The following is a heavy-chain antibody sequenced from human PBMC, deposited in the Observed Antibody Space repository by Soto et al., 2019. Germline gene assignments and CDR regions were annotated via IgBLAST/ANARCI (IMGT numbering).Heavy chain of an antibody. Sequence: GASVKVSCKASGYTFTSYYMHWVRQAPGQGLEWMGIINPSGGSTSYAQKFQGRVTMTRDTSTSTVYMELSSLRSEDTAVYYCAREYCSGGSCEVGVYHYYGMEVWGQGTTVTVFS. CDR3: AREYCSGGSCEVGVYHYYGMEV. D-gene: IGHD2-15*01. CDR1: GYTFTSYY. CDR2: INPSGGST. V-gene: IGHV1-46*01. J-gene: IGHJ6*02.